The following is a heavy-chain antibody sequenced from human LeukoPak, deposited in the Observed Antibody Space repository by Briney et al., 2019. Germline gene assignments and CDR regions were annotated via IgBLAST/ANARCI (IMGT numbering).Heavy chain of an antibody. V-gene: IGHV3-9*01. D-gene: IGHD3-16*01. CDR2: ISWNSGSI. Sequence: GRSLRLSCAASGFAFDDYAMHWVRQAPGKGLEWVSGISWNSGSIGYADSVKGRFTISRDNAKNSLYLQMNSLRVEDTAVYYCARGDDFSGDYWGQGTLVTVSS. CDR3: ARGDDFSGDY. J-gene: IGHJ4*02. CDR1: GFAFDDYA.